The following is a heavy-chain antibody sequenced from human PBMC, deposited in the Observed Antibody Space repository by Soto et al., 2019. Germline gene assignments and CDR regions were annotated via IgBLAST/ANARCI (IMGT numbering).Heavy chain of an antibody. CDR3: AAWAEGATEVH. CDR2: IWYDASKQ. V-gene: IGHV3-33*01. Sequence: GDSLRLSCETSGFSFSVYGMHWVRQAPGKGLEWVAVIWYDASKQFYAASVEGRFTISRDNSKAILYLQMNSLRAEDTAVYYCAAWAEGATEVHWGQGTLVTVSS. J-gene: IGHJ4*02. D-gene: IGHD2-15*01. CDR1: GFSFSVYG.